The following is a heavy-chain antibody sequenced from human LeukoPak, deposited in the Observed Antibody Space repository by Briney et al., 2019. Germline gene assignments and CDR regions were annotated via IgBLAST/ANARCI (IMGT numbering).Heavy chain of an antibody. V-gene: IGHV3-30-3*01. CDR3: ARPDDFWSGPKFDY. CDR2: ISYDGSNK. D-gene: IGHD3-3*01. Sequence: PGRSLRLSCAASGFTFSSYAMHWVRQAPGKGLEWVAVISYDGSNKYYADSVKGRFTISRDNSKNTLYPQMNSLRAEDTAVYYCARPDDFWSGPKFDYWGRGTLVTVSS. CDR1: GFTFSSYA. J-gene: IGHJ4*02.